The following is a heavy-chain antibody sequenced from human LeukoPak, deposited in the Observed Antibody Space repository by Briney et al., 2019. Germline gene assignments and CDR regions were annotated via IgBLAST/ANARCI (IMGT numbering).Heavy chain of an antibody. D-gene: IGHD3-10*01. CDR2: IYYSGST. Sequence: SETLSLTCAVYVGSFSGYHWTWIRQSPGKGLEWIGYIYYSGSTYYNPSLKSRVTISVDTSKNQFSLKLSSVTAADTAVYYCARDRITMVRGALSSNYYYGMDVWGQGTTVTVSS. CDR3: ARDRITMVRGALSSNYYYGMDV. CDR1: VGSFSGYH. J-gene: IGHJ6*02. V-gene: IGHV4-34*09.